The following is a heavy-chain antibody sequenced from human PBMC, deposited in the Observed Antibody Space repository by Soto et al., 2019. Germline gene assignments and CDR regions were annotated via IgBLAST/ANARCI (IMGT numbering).Heavy chain of an antibody. CDR2: IIPIFGTA. Sequence: QVQLVQSGAEGKKPGSSVKVSCKASGGTFSSYAISWVRQAPGQGLEWMGGIIPIFGTANYAQKFQGRVTITADESTSTAYMELSSLRSEDTAVYYCASLITVDIVATSYFDYWGQGTLVTVSS. CDR3: ASLITVDIVATSYFDY. V-gene: IGHV1-69*01. J-gene: IGHJ4*02. CDR1: GGTFSSYA. D-gene: IGHD5-12*01.